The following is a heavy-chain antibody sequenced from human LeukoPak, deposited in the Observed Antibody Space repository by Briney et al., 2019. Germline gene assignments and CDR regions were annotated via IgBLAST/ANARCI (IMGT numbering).Heavy chain of an antibody. J-gene: IGHJ4*02. D-gene: IGHD2/OR15-2a*01. CDR2: IYHSGST. CDR3: ANGGDFYYFDY. V-gene: IGHV4-38-2*01. Sequence: PSETLSLTCAVSGYSISSGYYWGWIRQPPGKGLEWIGSIYHSGSTYYNPSLKSRVTISVDTSKNQFSLKLSSVTAADTAVYYSANGGDFYYFDYWGQGTLVTVSS. CDR1: GYSISSGYY.